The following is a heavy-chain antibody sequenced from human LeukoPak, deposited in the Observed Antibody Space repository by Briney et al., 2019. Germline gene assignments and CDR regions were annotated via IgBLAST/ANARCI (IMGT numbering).Heavy chain of an antibody. CDR1: GDSIANGNYF. Sequence: PSETLSLTCSLSGDSIANGNYFWGWVRQSPGKGLVWLGTVQYSGAPYYNPSLRGRISISVDMTRNQFTLRVTSLTAADTGFYYCARHSDDRGSGSDVWGQGTLVTVSS. CDR2: VQYSGAP. J-gene: IGHJ4*02. CDR3: ARHSDDRGSGSDV. V-gene: IGHV4-39*01. D-gene: IGHD3-10*01.